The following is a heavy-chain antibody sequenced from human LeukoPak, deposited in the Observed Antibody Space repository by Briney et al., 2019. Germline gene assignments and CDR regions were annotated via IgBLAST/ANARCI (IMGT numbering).Heavy chain of an antibody. D-gene: IGHD3-9*01. V-gene: IGHV3-23*01. Sequence: PGGTLRLSCAASGLTFSSYGMSWVRQAPGKGLEWVSGISDSCGSTFYADPVKGRFTISRDNSKNILYPQMNSLRADDTAVYYCAKVSESNYDILTGYSTLYYFDYWGQGTLVTVSS. CDR2: ISDSCGST. CDR1: GLTFSSYG. CDR3: AKVSESNYDILTGYSTLYYFDY. J-gene: IGHJ4*02.